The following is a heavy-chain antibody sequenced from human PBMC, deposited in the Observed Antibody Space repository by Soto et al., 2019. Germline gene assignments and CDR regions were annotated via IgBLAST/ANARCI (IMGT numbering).Heavy chain of an antibody. Sequence: GGSLRLSCAASGFTFSSYSMNWVRQAPGKGLEWVSYISSSSSTIYYADSVKGRFTISRDNAKNSLYLQMNSLRSEDTAVYYCAREYSDVDWLSNRIFDYWGQGTLVTVSS. CDR1: GFTFSSYS. CDR2: ISSSSSTI. D-gene: IGHD3-9*01. V-gene: IGHV3-48*01. CDR3: AREYSDVDWLSNRIFDY. J-gene: IGHJ4*02.